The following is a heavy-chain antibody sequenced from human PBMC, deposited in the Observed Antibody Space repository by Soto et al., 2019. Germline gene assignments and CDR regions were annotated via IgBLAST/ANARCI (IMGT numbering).Heavy chain of an antibody. CDR3: AKDTSQSYYDFWSGYFNWFEP. D-gene: IGHD3-3*01. Sequence: EVQLLESGGGLVQPGGSLRLSCAASGFTFSSYAMSWVRQAPGKGLEWVSAISGSGGSTYYADSVKGRFTITRDNSKNMLYLKMNSLRAEDTAVYYCAKDTSQSYYDFWSGYFNWFEPWGQVSLVTVSS. J-gene: IGHJ5*02. CDR1: GFTFSSYA. CDR2: ISGSGGST. V-gene: IGHV3-23*01.